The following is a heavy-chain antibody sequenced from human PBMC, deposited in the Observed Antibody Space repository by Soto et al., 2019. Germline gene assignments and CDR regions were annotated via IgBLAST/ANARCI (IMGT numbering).Heavy chain of an antibody. CDR1: GGSISSGGYY. D-gene: IGHD2-21*02. V-gene: IGHV4-31*03. J-gene: IGHJ5*02. Sequence: SETLSLTCTVSGGSISSGGYYWSWIRQHPGKGLEWIGYIYYSGSTYYNPSLKSRVTISVDTSKNQFSLKLSSVTAADTAVYYCARGLFGVVTAEPGWFDPWGQGTLVTVSS. CDR2: IYYSGST. CDR3: ARGLFGVVTAEPGWFDP.